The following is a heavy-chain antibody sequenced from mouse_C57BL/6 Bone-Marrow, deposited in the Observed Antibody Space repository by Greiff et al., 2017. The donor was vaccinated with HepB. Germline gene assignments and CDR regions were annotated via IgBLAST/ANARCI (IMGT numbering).Heavy chain of an antibody. V-gene: IGHV5-4*01. CDR3: ARDYYSNYFDY. Sequence: EVKVVESGGGLVKPGGSLKLSCAASGFTFSSYAMSWVRQTPEKRLEWVATISDGGSYTYYPDNVKGRFTISRDNAKNNLYLQMSHLKSEDTAMYYCARDYYSNYFDYWGQGTTLTVSS. CDR1: GFTFSSYA. D-gene: IGHD2-5*01. J-gene: IGHJ2*01. CDR2: ISDGGSYT.